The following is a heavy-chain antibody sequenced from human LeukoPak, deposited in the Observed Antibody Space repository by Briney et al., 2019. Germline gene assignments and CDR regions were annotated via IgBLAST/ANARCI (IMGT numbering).Heavy chain of an antibody. CDR1: GFTFSDYY. CDR3: AKGDSSSWYRS. CDR2: ISSSGSTI. V-gene: IGHV3-11*01. Sequence: GGSLRLSCAASGFTFSDYYMSWIRQAPGKGLEWVSYISSSGSTIYYADSVKGRFTISRDNAKNSLYLQMNSLRAEDPAVYYCAKGDSSSWYRSWGQGTLVTVSS. D-gene: IGHD6-13*01. J-gene: IGHJ5*02.